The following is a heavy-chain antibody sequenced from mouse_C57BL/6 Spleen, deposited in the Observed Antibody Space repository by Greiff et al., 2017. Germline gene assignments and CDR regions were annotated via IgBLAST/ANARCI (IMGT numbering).Heavy chain of an antibody. CDR3: ASPYDGSPYWYFDV. CDR2: IYPGSGST. V-gene: IGHV1-55*01. Sequence: VKLQESGAELVKPGASVKMSCKASGYTFTSYWITWVKQRPGQGLEWIGDIYPGSGSTNYNGKFKSKATLTVDTSSSTAYMQRSSLTSEDSAVYYCASPYDGSPYWYFDVWGTGTTVTVSS. D-gene: IGHD2-3*01. CDR1: GYTFTSYW. J-gene: IGHJ1*03.